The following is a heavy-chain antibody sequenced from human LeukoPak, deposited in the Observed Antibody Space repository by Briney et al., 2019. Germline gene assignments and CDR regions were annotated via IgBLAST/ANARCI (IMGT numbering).Heavy chain of an antibody. CDR2: MKSNSGDT. Sequence: GASVKVSCKTSGYTFTGYDINWVRHAPGQGLEWMGWMKSNSGDTHFAQKFQGRLTMTRNTSINTAFMELSSLRSEDAAVYYCARGEYSSSWYPFDYWGQGSLVTVSS. CDR3: ARGEYSSSWYPFDY. V-gene: IGHV1-8*01. CDR1: GYTFTGYD. D-gene: IGHD6-13*01. J-gene: IGHJ4*02.